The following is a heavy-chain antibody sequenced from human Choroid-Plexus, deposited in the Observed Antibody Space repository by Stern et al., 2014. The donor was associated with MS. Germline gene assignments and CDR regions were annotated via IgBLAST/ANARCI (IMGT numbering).Heavy chain of an antibody. CDR3: AKDRQYLTYVFDH. J-gene: IGHJ5*02. D-gene: IGHD2/OR15-2a*01. V-gene: IGHV3-30*18. Sequence: VQLEESGGGVVQPGRPLRLSCVASGFTFGSCAMHWVRQAPGKGLEWVAGVSHDGSNKSYADSVKGRFTISRDNSQNTLYMQMSSLRPEDTAVYYCAKDRQYLTYVFDHWGQGSLVTVSS. CDR2: VSHDGSNK. CDR1: GFTFGSCA.